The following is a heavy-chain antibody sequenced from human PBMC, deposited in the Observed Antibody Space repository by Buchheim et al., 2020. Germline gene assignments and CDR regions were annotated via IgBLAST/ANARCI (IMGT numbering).Heavy chain of an antibody. Sequence: EVQLVESGGGLVQPGGSLRLSCAASGFTVSSNYMSWVRQAPGKGLEWVSVIYSGGSTYYADSVKGRFPIPRDNSKNPPFLQMNSLRAEDTAVYYCAREGYGSSGYHAYFDYWGQGTL. CDR2: IYSGGST. CDR3: AREGYGSSGYHAYFDY. D-gene: IGHD3-22*01. J-gene: IGHJ4*02. CDR1: GFTVSSNY. V-gene: IGHV3-66*01.